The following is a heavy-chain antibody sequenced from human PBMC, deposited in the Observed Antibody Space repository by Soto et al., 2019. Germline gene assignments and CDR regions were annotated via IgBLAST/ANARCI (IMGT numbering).Heavy chain of an antibody. J-gene: IGHJ4*02. CDR1: GGSISSYY. D-gene: IGHD5-12*01. CDR3: ARVYGGLGFDY. Sequence: SETLSLTCTVSGGSISSYYWSWIRQPPGKGLEWIGYIYYSGSTNYNPSLKSRVTISVDTSKNQFSLKLSSVTAADTAVYYCARVYGGLGFDYWGQGTLVTVSS. CDR2: IYYSGST. V-gene: IGHV4-59*01.